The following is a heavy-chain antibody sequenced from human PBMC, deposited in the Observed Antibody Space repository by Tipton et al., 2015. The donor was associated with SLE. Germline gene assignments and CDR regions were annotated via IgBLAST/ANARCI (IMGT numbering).Heavy chain of an antibody. D-gene: IGHD4-17*01. V-gene: IGHV4-59*01. J-gene: IGHJ4*02. CDR3: ATGEFTVPFDH. Sequence: TLSLTCPVSGDSISFYYWTWIRQPPGKGLEWIGHVHHSVSTNYNPSLRSRITIAVDTSTNQLSLKVRSVTAADTAVYYCATGEFTVPFDHWGQGTLVTVSS. CDR1: GDSISFYY. CDR2: VHHSVST.